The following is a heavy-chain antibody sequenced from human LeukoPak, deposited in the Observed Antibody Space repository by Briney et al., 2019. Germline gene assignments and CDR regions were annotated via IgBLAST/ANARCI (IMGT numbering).Heavy chain of an antibody. D-gene: IGHD6-19*01. CDR1: GFRFDDYG. CDR3: ARGGSTGWYSFDY. V-gene: IGHV3-20*04. Sequence: GGSLRLPCAASGFRFDDYGMSWVRQAPGKGLEWVSGINWNGGSTGYADSVKGRFTISRDNAKNSLYLRMNSLRAEDTALYYCARGGSTGWYSFDYWGQGTLVTVSS. J-gene: IGHJ4*02. CDR2: INWNGGST.